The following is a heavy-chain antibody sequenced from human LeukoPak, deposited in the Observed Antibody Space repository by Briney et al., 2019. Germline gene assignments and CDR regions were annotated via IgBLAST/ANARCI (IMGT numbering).Heavy chain of an antibody. J-gene: IGHJ5*02. Sequence: NPSETLSLTCTVSGGSISSYYWSWIRQPPGEGLEWIGYIYYSGSTNYNPSLKSRVTISVDTSKNQFSLKLSSVTAADTAVYYCARASPDWFDPWGQGTLVTVSS. CDR3: ARASPDWFDP. V-gene: IGHV4-59*01. CDR1: GGSISSYY. CDR2: IYYSGST.